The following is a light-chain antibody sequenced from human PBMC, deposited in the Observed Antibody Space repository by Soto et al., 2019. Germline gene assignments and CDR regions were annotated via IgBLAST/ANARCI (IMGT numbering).Light chain of an antibody. CDR3: SSYTSSSTPGYV. CDR1: SSDVGGYNY. J-gene: IGLJ1*01. CDR2: EVS. V-gene: IGLV2-14*01. Sequence: QSVLTQPASVSGSPGQSITISCTGTSSDVGGYNYVSWYQQHPGKAPKLMIYEVSNRPSGVSNRFSGSKSGNTASLTISGLQAEDEADYYCSSYTSSSTPGYVFGTGPKLTVL.